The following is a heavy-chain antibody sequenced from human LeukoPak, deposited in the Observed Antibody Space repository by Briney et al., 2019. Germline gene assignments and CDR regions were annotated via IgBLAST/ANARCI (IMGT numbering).Heavy chain of an antibody. J-gene: IGHJ6*02. CDR2: IIPIFGTA. CDR3: ARDYYSNYRTRNYYYYYGMDV. D-gene: IGHD4-11*01. CDR1: GGTFSSYA. Sequence: SVTVSCKASGGTFSSYAISWVRQAPGQGLEWMGGIIPIFGTANYAQKFQGRVTITADESTSTAYMELSSLRSEDTAVYYCARDYYSNYRTRNYYYYYGMDVWGQGTTVTVSS. V-gene: IGHV1-69*13.